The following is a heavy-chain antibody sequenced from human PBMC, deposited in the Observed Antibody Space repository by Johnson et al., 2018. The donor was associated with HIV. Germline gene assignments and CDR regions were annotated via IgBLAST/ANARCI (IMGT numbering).Heavy chain of an antibody. CDR3: TTGSSGSNAFDI. Sequence: VQLVESGGGLVQPGGSLRLSCAASGFTFSSYWMHWVRQAPGKGLVWVSRINSDGSSTSYADSVKGRFTISRDTSKNTLYLQMNSLRAEDTAVYYCTTGSSGSNAFDILGQGTMVTVSS. J-gene: IGHJ3*02. V-gene: IGHV3-74*01. CDR1: GFTFSSYW. D-gene: IGHD3-22*01. CDR2: INSDGSST.